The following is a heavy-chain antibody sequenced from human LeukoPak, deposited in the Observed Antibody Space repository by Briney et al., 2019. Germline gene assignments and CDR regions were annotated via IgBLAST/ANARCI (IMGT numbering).Heavy chain of an antibody. CDR3: AVDQPVAGVSNFDS. CDR2: TNPNTGNP. D-gene: IGHD6-19*01. J-gene: IGHJ4*02. CDR1: GYTFTRYA. Sequence: ASVKVSCKASGYTFTRYAMNWLRQAPGQGLEWMGWTNPNTGNPTYAQAFTERFVFSLDTSVSTAYLQISSLNTEDTAVYYCAVDQPVAGVSNFDSWGQGTLVTVSS. V-gene: IGHV7-4-1*02.